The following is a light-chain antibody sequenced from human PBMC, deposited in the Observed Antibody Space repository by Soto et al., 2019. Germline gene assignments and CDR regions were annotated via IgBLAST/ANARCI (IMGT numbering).Light chain of an antibody. V-gene: IGKV3-15*01. CDR3: QQYTHRPTMYT. CDR2: GVS. Sequence: EIVLTQSPATLSVSPGQGATLSCRASQSVNNNLAWYQQKPGQAPRLLIYGVSTRAAGIPARFSGSGTGTEFTLTISSLQSEDFAFYYCQQYTHRPTMYTSGQGTKLEIK. J-gene: IGKJ2*01. CDR1: QSVNNN.